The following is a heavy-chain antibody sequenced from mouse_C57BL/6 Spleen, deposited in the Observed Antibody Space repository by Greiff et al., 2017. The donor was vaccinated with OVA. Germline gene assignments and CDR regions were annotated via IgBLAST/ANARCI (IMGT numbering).Heavy chain of an antibody. CDR3: ARWDYDYSAWFAY. J-gene: IGHJ3*01. CDR2: IYPGDGDT. D-gene: IGHD2-4*01. Sequence: QVQLQQSGAELVKPGASVKISCKASGYAFSSYWMNWVKQRPGKGLEWIGQIYPGDGDTNYNGKFKGKATLTADKSSSTAYMQLSSLTSEDSAVYFCARWDYDYSAWFAYWGQGTLVTVSA. V-gene: IGHV1-80*01. CDR1: GYAFSSYW.